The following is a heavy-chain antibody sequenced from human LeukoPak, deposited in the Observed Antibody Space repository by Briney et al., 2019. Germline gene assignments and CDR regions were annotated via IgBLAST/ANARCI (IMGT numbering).Heavy chain of an antibody. CDR3: AREEGPWGYSWNDVNY. J-gene: IGHJ4*02. D-gene: IGHD1-1*01. CDR1: GYTFTGYY. CDR2: VNPTSGGT. Sequence: ASVKVSCKASGYTFTGYYMHWVRQAPGQGLEWMGWVNPTSGGTNYAQKFQGRVTMTRDTSISTACMELSRLRYDDTAVYYCAREEGPWGYSWNDVNYWGQGTLVTVSS. V-gene: IGHV1-2*02.